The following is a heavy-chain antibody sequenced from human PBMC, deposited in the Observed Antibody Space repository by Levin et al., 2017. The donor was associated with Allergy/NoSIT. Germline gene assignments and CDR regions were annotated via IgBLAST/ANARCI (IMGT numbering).Heavy chain of an antibody. V-gene: IGHV3-23*01. CDR1: GFTFSSYA. CDR3: AKLGGGGVASMDY. CDR2: ITASGGST. D-gene: IGHD4-23*01. J-gene: IGHJ4*02. Sequence: SCATSGFTFSSYAMSWVRRAPGKGLEWVSGITASGGSTYYADSVKGRFTVSRDNSRNTLYLQMNSLRAEDTAVYYCAKLGGGGVASMDYWGQGTLVTVSS.